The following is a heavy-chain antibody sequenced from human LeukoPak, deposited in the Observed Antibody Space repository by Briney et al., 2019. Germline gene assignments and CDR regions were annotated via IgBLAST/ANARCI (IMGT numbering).Heavy chain of an antibody. CDR1: GFTFSNYA. J-gene: IGHJ6*04. D-gene: IGHD3-10*02. Sequence: PGGSLRLSCAASGFTFSNYALSWVRQAPGKGLEWVSTISGDGDSTYYADSVKGRFTISRDNAKNSLYLQMNSLRAEDTAVYYCAELGITMIGGVWGKGTTVTISS. CDR3: AELGITMIGGV. CDR2: ISGDGDST. V-gene: IGHV3-23*01.